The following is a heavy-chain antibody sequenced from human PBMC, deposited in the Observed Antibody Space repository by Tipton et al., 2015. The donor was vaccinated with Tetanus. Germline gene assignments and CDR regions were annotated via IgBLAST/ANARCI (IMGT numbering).Heavy chain of an antibody. CDR1: GGTFSNYA. J-gene: IGHJ5*02. Sequence: QLVQSGAEVKEPGSSVRVSCKASGGTFSNYAINWVRQAPGQGLEWMGGIIPIYGAANYAQKFQGRVTMTADNSMGTAYMELKSLRSEDTAVYYCVRAHSGTYYIEHWGQGTLVIVSS. D-gene: IGHD1-26*01. V-gene: IGHV1-69*06. CDR2: IIPIYGAA. CDR3: VRAHSGTYYIEH.